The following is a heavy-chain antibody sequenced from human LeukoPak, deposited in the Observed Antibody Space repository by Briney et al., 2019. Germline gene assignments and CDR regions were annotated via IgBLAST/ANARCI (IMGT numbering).Heavy chain of an antibody. Sequence: GGSLRLSCAASGFTFSDYYMSWIRQAPGKGLEWVSYISSSGSTIYYADSVKGRFNISRDNAKNSLYLQMNSLRAEGTAVYYCARGDSSGWYSSTEYFQHWGQGTLVTVSS. V-gene: IGHV3-11*04. CDR3: ARGDSSGWYSSTEYFQH. D-gene: IGHD6-19*01. CDR2: ISSSGSTI. J-gene: IGHJ1*01. CDR1: GFTFSDYY.